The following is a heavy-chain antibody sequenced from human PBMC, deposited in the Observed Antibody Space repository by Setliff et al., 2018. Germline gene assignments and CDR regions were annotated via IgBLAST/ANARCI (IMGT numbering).Heavy chain of an antibody. Sequence: SETLSLTCSVSGASITSGGFYWTWIRQPAGKGLEWIGHISPSGSTTYNPSLKSRVTLSLATSRNQFSLNLTSVTAADTAIYYCARGRLSFGSYGSGNQWKYYYYMDVWGKGTTVTVSS. V-gene: IGHV4-61*09. CDR3: ARGRLSFGSYGSGNQWKYYYYMDV. CDR2: ISPSGST. D-gene: IGHD3-10*01. CDR1: GASITSGGFY. J-gene: IGHJ6*03.